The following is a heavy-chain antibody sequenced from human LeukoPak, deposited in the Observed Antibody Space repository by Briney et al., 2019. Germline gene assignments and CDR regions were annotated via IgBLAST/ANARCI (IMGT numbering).Heavy chain of an antibody. J-gene: IGHJ4*02. D-gene: IGHD2-21*01. CDR2: ISGSGGST. Sequence: SGGSLRLSCAASGFTFSSYAMSWVRQAPGKGLEWVSAISGSGGSTYYADSVKGRFTISRDNSKNTLYLQMNSLRAEDTAVYYCALTVFPLTCFDYWGQGTLVTVSS. CDR1: GFTFSSYA. V-gene: IGHV3-23*01. CDR3: ALTVFPLTCFDY.